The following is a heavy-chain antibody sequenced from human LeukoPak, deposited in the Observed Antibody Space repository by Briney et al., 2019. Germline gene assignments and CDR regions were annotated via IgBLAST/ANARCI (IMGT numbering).Heavy chain of an antibody. CDR1: GFTFSSYS. D-gene: IGHD3-10*01. CDR3: AREGGGSGSYWRILRDHWYFDL. Sequence: GGSLRLSCAASGFTFSSYSMNWVRQAPGKGLEWVSSISSSSSYIYYADSVKGRFTISRDNAKNSLYLQMNGLRAEDTAVYYCAREGGGSGSYWRILRDHWYFDLWGRGALVTVSS. CDR2: ISSSSSYI. J-gene: IGHJ2*01. V-gene: IGHV3-21*01.